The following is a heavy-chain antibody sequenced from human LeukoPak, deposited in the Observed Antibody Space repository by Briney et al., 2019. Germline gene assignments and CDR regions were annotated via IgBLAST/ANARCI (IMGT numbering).Heavy chain of an antibody. CDR3: AREYSSSWYAGLDAFDI. J-gene: IGHJ3*02. D-gene: IGHD6-13*01. Sequence: GGAVRLSCAASGFNFSLYSVNWVGQAPGKGVVGVLYITRSSTTIYYADSVKGRFTISRDNSKNTLYLQMNSLRAEDTAVYYCAREYSSSWYAGLDAFDIWGQGTMVTVSS. CDR2: ITRSSTTI. CDR1: GFNFSLYS. V-gene: IGHV3-48*01.